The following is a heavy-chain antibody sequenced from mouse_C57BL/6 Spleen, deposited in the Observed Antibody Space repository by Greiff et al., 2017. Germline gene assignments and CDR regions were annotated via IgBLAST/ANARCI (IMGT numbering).Heavy chain of an antibody. Sequence: EVQLQQSGPELVKPGASVKISCKASGYTFTDYYMHWVKQSHGKSLEWIGDINPNNGGTSYNQKFKGKATLTVAKSSSTAYMELRSLTSEDSAVYYCARVGDLFDYWGQGTTLTVSS. V-gene: IGHV1-26*01. CDR3: ARVGDLFDY. J-gene: IGHJ2*01. CDR2: INPNNGGT. CDR1: GYTFTDYY.